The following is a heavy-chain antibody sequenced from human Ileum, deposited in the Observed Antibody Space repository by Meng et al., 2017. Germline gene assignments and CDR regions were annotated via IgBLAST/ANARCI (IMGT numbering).Heavy chain of an antibody. CDR3: AHRRGMSTTGGLFDP. J-gene: IGHJ5*02. V-gene: IGHV2-5*01. Sequence: QINLEDAGPAVVKPPQTLTLTLTFSGFSLSTSGVGVGWIRQPPGKALEWLAVIYWSDEKRYSPTLKSRLTITKDTSKNQVVLTVTNMDTVDTATYYCAHRRGMSTTGGLFDPWGQGTLVTVSS. D-gene: IGHD1-1*01. CDR2: IYWSDEK. CDR1: GFSLSTSGVG.